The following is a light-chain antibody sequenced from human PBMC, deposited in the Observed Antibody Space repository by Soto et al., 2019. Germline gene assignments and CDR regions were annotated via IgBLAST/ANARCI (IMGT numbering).Light chain of an antibody. CDR3: QQRSNWL. CDR1: QSVSVY. Sequence: DIVLTQSPATLSLSHGERATLSCRASQSVSVYLAWYQQKPGQAPRLLIYDASNRATGIPARFSGSGSGTDFTLTISGLEPEDFAVYYCQQRSNWLVGPGTKVDIK. CDR2: DAS. J-gene: IGKJ3*01. V-gene: IGKV3-11*01.